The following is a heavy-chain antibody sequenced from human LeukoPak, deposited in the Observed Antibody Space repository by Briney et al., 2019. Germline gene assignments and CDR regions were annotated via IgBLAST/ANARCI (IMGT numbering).Heavy chain of an antibody. CDR2: IWSDGTEK. J-gene: IGHJ4*02. V-gene: IGHV3-33*06. Sequence: QPGRSLRLSCATSGFTFSHYGMHWVRQAPGKGLEWVADIWSDGTEKYYGDSVKGRFTISRDNSKKTVYLQMNSLRVEDTAIYYCAKDAQRGFDFSNSLESWGQGTLVTVSS. D-gene: IGHD4-11*01. CDR3: AKDAQRGFDFSNSLES. CDR1: GFTFSHYG.